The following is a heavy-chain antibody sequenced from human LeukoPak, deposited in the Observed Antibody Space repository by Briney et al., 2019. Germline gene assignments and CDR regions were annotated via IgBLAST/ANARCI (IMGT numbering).Heavy chain of an antibody. Sequence: SVEVSCKPSRGTVSSYASIGLGQPRGQEIEWMGGIIPIFGTANYAQKFQGRVTITADESTSTAYMELSSLRSEDTAVYYCASPRGVVTDNDAFDIWGQGTMVTVSS. CDR3: ASPRGVVTDNDAFDI. CDR2: IIPIFGTA. D-gene: IGHD2-21*02. CDR1: RGTVSSYA. J-gene: IGHJ3*02. V-gene: IGHV1-69*01.